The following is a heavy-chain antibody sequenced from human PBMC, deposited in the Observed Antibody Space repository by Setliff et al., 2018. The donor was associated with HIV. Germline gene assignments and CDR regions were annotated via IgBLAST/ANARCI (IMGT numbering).Heavy chain of an antibody. Sequence: PGGSLRLSCTASGFTFGDYAVSWVRQAPGKGLEWVGFIRGKAYGETADFAASLKGRFTISRDDSKSIAYLQMNSLKTEDTAVYYCARGVPAVTGYHFDYWGQGTLVTVS. J-gene: IGHJ4*02. CDR2: IRGKAYGETA. CDR1: GFTFGDYA. D-gene: IGHD6-19*01. V-gene: IGHV3-49*04. CDR3: ARGVPAVTGYHFDY.